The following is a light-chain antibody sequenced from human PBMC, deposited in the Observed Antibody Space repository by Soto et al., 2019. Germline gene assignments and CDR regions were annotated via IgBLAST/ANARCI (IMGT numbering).Light chain of an antibody. V-gene: IGKV1-5*03. CDR3: QQYNSYST. CDR2: KAS. Sequence: DIQMTQSPSTLSASVGDRVTIICRASQSISSWLAWYQQKPGKAPMLLIYKASSLESGVPSRFSGSGSGTEFTLTISSLQPDDSATYYCQQYNSYSTFGQGTKVEIK. CDR1: QSISSW. J-gene: IGKJ1*01.